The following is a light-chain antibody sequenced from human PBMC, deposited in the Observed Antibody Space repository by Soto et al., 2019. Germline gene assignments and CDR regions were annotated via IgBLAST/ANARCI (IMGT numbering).Light chain of an antibody. J-gene: IGKJ3*01. CDR2: AAS. Sequence: DIQLTQSPSSLSASVGDRATITCRASERISTYLNLFQQKPGKAPTLLIYAASSLHSGVPSRFGGSGSGTDFTLTIGSLQPQDFATYYWQETYSVPFVYFGPGTKVDIK. CDR1: ERISTY. CDR3: QETYSVPFVY. V-gene: IGKV1-39*01.